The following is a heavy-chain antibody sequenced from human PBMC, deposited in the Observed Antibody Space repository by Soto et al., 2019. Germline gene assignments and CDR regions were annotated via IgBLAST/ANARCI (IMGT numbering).Heavy chain of an antibody. CDR1: GGSISSYY. CDR3: ARTGNYFGY. J-gene: IGHJ4*02. CDR2: SGST. V-gene: IGHV4-59*01. Sequence: PSETLSLTCTVSGGSISSYYWSWIRQPPGKGLEWIGYSGSTNYNPSPKSRVTMSVDTSKNQFSLKLSSVTAADTAVYYCARTGNYFGYWGQGTLVTVS.